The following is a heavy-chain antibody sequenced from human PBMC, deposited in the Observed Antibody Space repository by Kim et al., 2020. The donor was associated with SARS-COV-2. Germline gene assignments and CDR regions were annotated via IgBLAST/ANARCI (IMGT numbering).Heavy chain of an antibody. CDR1: GGSISSSSYY. J-gene: IGHJ3*02. CDR3: ARPYSGYYYLSAFDI. Sequence: SETLSLTCTVSGGSISSSSYYWGWIRQPPGKGLEWIGSIYYSGSTYYNPSLKSRVTISVDTSKNQFSLKLSSVTAADTAVYYCARPYSGYYYLSAFDIWGQGTMVTVSS. V-gene: IGHV4-39*07. D-gene: IGHD3-22*01. CDR2: IYYSGST.